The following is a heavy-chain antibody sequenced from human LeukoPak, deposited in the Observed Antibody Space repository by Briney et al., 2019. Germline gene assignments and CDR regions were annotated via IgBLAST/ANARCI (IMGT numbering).Heavy chain of an antibody. CDR2: ISPNSGGT. CDR3: ARVQSHVLLWFGELLTPGGYYFDY. J-gene: IGHJ4*02. D-gene: IGHD3-10*01. V-gene: IGHV1-2*02. Sequence: GASVKVSCKASGYTFTGYYMHWVRQAPGQGLEWMGWISPNSGGTNYAQKFQGRVTMTRDTSISTAYMELSRLRSDDTAVYYCARVQSHVLLWFGELLTPGGYYFDYWGQGTLVTVSS. CDR1: GYTFTGYY.